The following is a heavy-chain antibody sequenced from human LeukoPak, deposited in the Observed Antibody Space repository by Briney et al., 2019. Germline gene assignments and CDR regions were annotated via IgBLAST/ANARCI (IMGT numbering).Heavy chain of an antibody. D-gene: IGHD6-13*01. J-gene: IGHJ5*02. CDR2: IDPSDSYT. CDR1: GYSFTNYW. CDR3: ARNGAAGTPNRFFNWFDP. Sequence: GESLKISCKGSGYSFTNYWISWVRQMSGKGLEWMGTIDPSDSYTNYRPSFQGHVTISADKSISTAYLQWSSLQASDTAIYFCARNGAAGTPNRFFNWFDPWGQGTLVTVSS. V-gene: IGHV5-10-1*01.